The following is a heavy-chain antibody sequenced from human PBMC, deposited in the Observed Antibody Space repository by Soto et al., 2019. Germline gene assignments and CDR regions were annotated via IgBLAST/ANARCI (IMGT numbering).Heavy chain of an antibody. V-gene: IGHV4-34*01. Sequence: QVQLQQWGAGLLKPSETLSLTCAVYGGSFSGYYWSWIRQPPGKGLEWIGEINHSGSTNYNPSLKSRVTISVDTSKNQFSLKLSSVTAADTAVYYCAREGPAMVRGANDAFDIWGQGTMVTVSS. D-gene: IGHD3-10*01. CDR2: INHSGST. CDR3: AREGPAMVRGANDAFDI. J-gene: IGHJ3*02. CDR1: GGSFSGYY.